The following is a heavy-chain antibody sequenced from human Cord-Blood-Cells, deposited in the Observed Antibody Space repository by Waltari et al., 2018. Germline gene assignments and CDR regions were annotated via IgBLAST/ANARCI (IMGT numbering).Heavy chain of an antibody. V-gene: IGHV1-69*06. CDR2: IIPIFGTA. D-gene: IGHD5-12*01. CDR3: ASHSVYDWYYFDY. J-gene: IGHJ4*02. Sequence: VPPVPSGAWGEEPWSSVKVSCQGSGGPLSSLAIRRVRQAPGQGLEWMGGIIPIFGTANYAQKFQGRVTITADKSTSTAYMELSSLRSEDTAVYYCASHSVYDWYYFDYWGQGTLVTVSS. CDR1: GGPLSSLA.